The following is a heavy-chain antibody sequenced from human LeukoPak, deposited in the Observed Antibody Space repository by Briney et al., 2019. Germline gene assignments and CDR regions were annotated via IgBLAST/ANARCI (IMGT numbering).Heavy chain of an antibody. CDR1: GGSISSGDYY. CDR2: IYYSGST. D-gene: IGHD6-13*01. Sequence: SETLSLTCTVSGGSISSGDYYWRWIRQPPGKGLEWIGYIYYSGSTYYNPSLKSRVTISVDTSKNQFSLKLSSVTAADTAVYYCATQLPEIAAAGTFDYWGQGTLVTVSS. J-gene: IGHJ4*02. CDR3: ATQLPEIAAAGTFDY. V-gene: IGHV4-30-4*08.